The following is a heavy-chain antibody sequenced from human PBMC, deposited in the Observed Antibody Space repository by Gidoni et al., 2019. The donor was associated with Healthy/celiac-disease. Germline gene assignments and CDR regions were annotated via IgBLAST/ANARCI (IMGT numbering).Heavy chain of an antibody. V-gene: IGHV1-2*02. CDR1: GYTFTCYY. J-gene: IGHJ6*02. CDR3: ARPRCLIDRYYYYGMDV. CDR2: INPNSGGT. Sequence: QVQLVQSGAEVKTPGASVKVSCKASGYTFTCYYMHWVRQAPGQGLEWMGWINPNSGGTNYAQKFQGRVTMTRDTSIRTAYMELSRLRSDDTAVYYCARPRCLIDRYYYYGMDVWGQGTTVTVSS. D-gene: IGHD3-16*02.